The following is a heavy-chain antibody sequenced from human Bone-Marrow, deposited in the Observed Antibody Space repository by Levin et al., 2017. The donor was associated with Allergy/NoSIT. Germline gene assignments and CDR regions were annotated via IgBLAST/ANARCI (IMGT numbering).Heavy chain of an antibody. CDR1: GFTFSTYS. Sequence: GGSLRLSCAASGFTFSTYSMNWVRQAPGKGLEWVSSMSSNTNFRNYADSVKGRFTISRDNAKNSLSLQMNSLRPEDTAVYYCAWLFCGGNCLYWYFDLWGRGTMVTVSS. CDR3: AWLFCGGNCLYWYFDL. CDR2: MSSNTNFR. D-gene: IGHD2-21*02. J-gene: IGHJ2*01. V-gene: IGHV3-21*01.